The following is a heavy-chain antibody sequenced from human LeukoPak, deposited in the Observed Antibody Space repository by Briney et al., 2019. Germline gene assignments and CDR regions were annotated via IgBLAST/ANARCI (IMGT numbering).Heavy chain of an antibody. Sequence: GGSLRLSCAASGFTFDDYGMNWVRQAPGKGLDLVAGINWNGGSTGYADSVKGRFTISRDNAKNSLYPQMNSLRAEATALYYCARERYGSGNFDYWGQGTLVTVSS. V-gene: IGHV3-20*04. CDR1: GFTFDDYG. D-gene: IGHD3-10*01. CDR2: INWNGGST. CDR3: ARERYGSGNFDY. J-gene: IGHJ4*02.